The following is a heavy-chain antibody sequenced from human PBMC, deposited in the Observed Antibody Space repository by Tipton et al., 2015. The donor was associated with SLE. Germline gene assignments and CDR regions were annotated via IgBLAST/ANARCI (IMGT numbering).Heavy chain of an antibody. V-gene: IGHV3-23*01. CDR1: GFTFSSYA. CDR3: AKTSYSSGWVGGYFDY. J-gene: IGHJ4*02. D-gene: IGHD6-19*01. Sequence: SLRLSCAASGFTFSSYAMSWVRQAPGKGLEWVSAISGSGGSTYYADSVKGRFTISRDNSKNTLYLQMNSLRAEDTAVYYCAKTSYSSGWVGGYFDYWGQGTLVTVSS. CDR2: ISGSGGST.